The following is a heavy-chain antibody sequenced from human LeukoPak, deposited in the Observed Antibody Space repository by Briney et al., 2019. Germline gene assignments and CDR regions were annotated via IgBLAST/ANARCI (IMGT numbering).Heavy chain of an antibody. CDR1: GGSISSGDYY. J-gene: IGHJ3*02. CDR2: IYYSGST. CDR3: ARDPGQGYYYDSSAAFDI. Sequence: PSETLSLTCTVSGGSISSGDYYWSWIRQPPGKGLEWIGYIYYSGSTYYNPSLKSRVTISVDTSKNQFSLKLSSVTAADTAVYYCARDPGQGYYYDSSAAFDIWGQGTMVTVSS. D-gene: IGHD3-22*01. V-gene: IGHV4-30-4*02.